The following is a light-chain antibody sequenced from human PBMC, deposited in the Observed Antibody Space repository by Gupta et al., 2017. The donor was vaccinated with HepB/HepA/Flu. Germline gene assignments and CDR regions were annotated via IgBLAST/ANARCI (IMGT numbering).Light chain of an antibody. CDR1: KLGDKY. J-gene: IGLJ2*01. CDR3: QAWDSSTVV. CDR2: QDS. V-gene: IGLV3-1*01. Sequence: SYELTQPPSVSVSPGQTAHRTCPGDKLGDKYACWYQQKPGQSPVLVIYQDSKRPSGIPERFSGSNSGNTATLTISGTQAMDEADYYCQAWDSSTVVFGGGTKLTVL.